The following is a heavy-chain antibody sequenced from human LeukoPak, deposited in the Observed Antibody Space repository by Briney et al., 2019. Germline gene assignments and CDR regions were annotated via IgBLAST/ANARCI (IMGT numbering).Heavy chain of an antibody. D-gene: IGHD2-15*01. CDR3: ARGRVAGPYYYYYVDV. CDR2: INPNSGGT. V-gene: IGHV1-2*02. CDR1: GYTFTGYY. Sequence: ASVKVSCKASGYTFTGYYMHWVRQAPGQGLEWMGWINPNSGGTNYAQKFQGRVTMTRDTSISTAYMGLSRLRSDDTAVYYCARGRVAGPYYYYYVDVWGKGTTVTVSS. J-gene: IGHJ6*03.